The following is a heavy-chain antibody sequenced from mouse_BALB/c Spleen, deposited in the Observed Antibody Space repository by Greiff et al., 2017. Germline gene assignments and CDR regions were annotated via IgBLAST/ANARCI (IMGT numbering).Heavy chain of an antibody. V-gene: IGHV1S81*02. D-gene: IGHD2-3*01. CDR1: GYTFTSYW. CDR3: ARPPYDPLYAMDY. J-gene: IGHJ4*01. CDR2: INPSNGRT. Sequence: QVQLKQPGAELVKPGASVKLSCKASGYTFTSYWMHWVKQRPGQGLEWIGEINPSNGRTNYNEKFKSKATLTVDKSSSTAYMQLSSLTSEDSAVYYCARPPYDPLYAMDYWGQGTSVTVSS.